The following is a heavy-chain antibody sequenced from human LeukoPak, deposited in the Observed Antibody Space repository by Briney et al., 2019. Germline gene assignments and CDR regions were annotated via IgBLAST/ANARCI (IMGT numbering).Heavy chain of an antibody. CDR1: GFTFSSYS. D-gene: IGHD3-16*01. CDR2: ISSSSSTI. CDR3: ARVSKGFGVQTYYFDY. Sequence: GGSLRLSCAASGFTFSSYSMNWVRQAPGKGLEWVSYISSSSSTIYYADSVKGRFTISRHNSKNTLYLQMNSLRAEDTAVYYCARVSKGFGVQTYYFDYWGQGTLVTVSS. V-gene: IGHV3-48*01. J-gene: IGHJ4*02.